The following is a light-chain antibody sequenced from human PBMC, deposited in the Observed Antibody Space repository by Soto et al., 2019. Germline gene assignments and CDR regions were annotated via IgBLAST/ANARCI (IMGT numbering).Light chain of an antibody. CDR1: QSISRY. J-gene: IGKJ5*01. CDR3: QQHNNWPAIT. Sequence: IVSTQFPGPLSLSHGERTTLPCRASQSISRYLAWYQQKPGQGHRLLIYYASNRATGIPARFSGSGSGTNFTLTISSLEPEDFAVYSCQQHNNWPAITCGQGTRLEIK. CDR2: YAS. V-gene: IGKV3-11*01.